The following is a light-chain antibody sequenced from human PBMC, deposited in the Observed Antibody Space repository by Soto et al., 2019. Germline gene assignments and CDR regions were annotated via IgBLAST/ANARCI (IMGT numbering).Light chain of an antibody. CDR1: SSDIPYYNY. V-gene: IGLV2-14*03. CDR3: SSYTSSSTLVV. J-gene: IGLJ2*01. CDR2: DVS. Sequence: QSALTQPASVSGSPGQSITISCTGTSSDIPYYNYVSWYQHHPGKAPKLVIYDVSNRPSGVSNRFSGSKSGNTASLTISGLQAEDEADYYCSSYTSSSTLVVFGGGTTLTVL.